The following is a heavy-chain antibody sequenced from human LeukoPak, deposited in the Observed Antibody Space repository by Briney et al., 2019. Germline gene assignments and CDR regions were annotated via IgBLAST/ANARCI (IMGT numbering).Heavy chain of an antibody. D-gene: IGHD6-19*01. Sequence: PSETLSLTCGVSGYSISSGYFWGWIRQSPGKGLEWIGSIYHSGTTYFNPSLKSRVSISVDTSKNQFSLKLSSVTAADTAVYYCAGNPWYSSGWYGHDYWGQGTLVTVSS. CDR2: IYHSGTT. V-gene: IGHV4-38-2*01. CDR1: GYSISSGYF. J-gene: IGHJ4*02. CDR3: AGNPWYSSGWYGHDY.